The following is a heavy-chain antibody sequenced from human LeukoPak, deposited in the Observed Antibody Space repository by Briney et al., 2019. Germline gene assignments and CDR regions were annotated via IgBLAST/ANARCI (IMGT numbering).Heavy chain of an antibody. CDR3: ARTGIREYYFDY. Sequence: GGSLRLSCAASGFTFSSYGMHWVRQAPGKGLEWVSSISSSSSYIYYADSVKGRFTISRDNAKNSLYLQMNSLRAEDTAVYYCARTGIREYYFDYWGQGTLVTVSS. CDR1: GFTFSSYG. D-gene: IGHD3-10*01. V-gene: IGHV3-21*01. CDR2: ISSSSSYI. J-gene: IGHJ4*02.